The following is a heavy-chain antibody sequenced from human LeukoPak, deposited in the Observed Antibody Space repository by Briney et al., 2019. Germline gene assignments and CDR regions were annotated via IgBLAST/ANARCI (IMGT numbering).Heavy chain of an antibody. D-gene: IGHD3-22*01. J-gene: IGHJ6*02. CDR2: IIPIVGTT. CDR3: ARVRRDDSSGLYYYGMDV. Sequence: SVKVSCKASGGTFSSYAFSWVRQAPGQGLEWMGGIIPIVGTTNYAQMFQGRVTITADESTSTAYMELSSLRSEDTAVYYCARVRRDDSSGLYYYGMDVWGQGTTVTVSS. CDR1: GGTFSSYA. V-gene: IGHV1-69*13.